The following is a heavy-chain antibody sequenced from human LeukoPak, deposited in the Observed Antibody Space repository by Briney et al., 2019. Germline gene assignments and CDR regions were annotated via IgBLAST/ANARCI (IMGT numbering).Heavy chain of an antibody. Sequence: PSETLSLTCTVSGGAISSYYWHWIRQPPGKGLEWIGYIYYSGSTNYNPSLKSRVTISVDTSKNQFSLKLSSVTAADTAVYYCARGGRLGNFDYWGQGTLVTVSS. CDR2: IYYSGST. D-gene: IGHD6-19*01. J-gene: IGHJ4*02. V-gene: IGHV4-59*08. CDR1: GGAISSYY. CDR3: ARGGRLGNFDY.